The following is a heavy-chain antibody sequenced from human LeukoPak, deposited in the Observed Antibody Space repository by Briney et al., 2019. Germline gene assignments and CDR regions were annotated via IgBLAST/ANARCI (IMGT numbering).Heavy chain of an antibody. CDR2: VYHSGST. V-gene: IGHV4-4*02. Sequence: SETLSLTCAVSGASISSSNWWSWVRQPPGKGLEWIGEVYHSGSTNSNPSLKSRVTISVDKSKNQFSLNLNSVTAADTAIYYCAGIHLLNQYYIVDVWGKGTTVTVSS. CDR3: AGIHLLNQYYIVDV. CDR1: GASISSSNW. J-gene: IGHJ6*04. D-gene: IGHD3-10*01.